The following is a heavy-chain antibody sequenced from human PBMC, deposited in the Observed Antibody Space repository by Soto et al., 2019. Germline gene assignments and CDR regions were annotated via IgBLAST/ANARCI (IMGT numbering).Heavy chain of an antibody. J-gene: IGHJ4*02. CDR3: ALAGYDSNYYAVTPLSAGHF. CDR2: ISSSGSII. V-gene: IGHV3-11*01. CDR1: GFTFSDYY. Sequence: VQLVESGGGLVKPGGSLRLSCAASGFTFSDYYISWIRQAPGKGLEWVSYISSSGSIIYYADSVKGRFTISRDNAKNSLYLQMTSLRAEATAVYYCALAGYDSNYYAVTPLSAGHFWGQGTLVTVSS. D-gene: IGHD4-4*01.